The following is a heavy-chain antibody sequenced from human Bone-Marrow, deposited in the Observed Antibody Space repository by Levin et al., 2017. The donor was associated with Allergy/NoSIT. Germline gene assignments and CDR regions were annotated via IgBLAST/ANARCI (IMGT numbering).Heavy chain of an antibody. CDR1: GGSISSYY. D-gene: IGHD6-13*01. CDR3: ARVPSSSWYANWFDP. V-gene: IGHV4-59*01. CDR2: IYYSGST. J-gene: IGHJ5*02. Sequence: ESLKISCTVSGGSISSYYWSWIRQPPGKGLEWIGYIYYSGSTNYNPSLKSRVTISVDTSKNQFSLKLSSVTAADTAVYYCARVPSSSWYANWFDPWGQGTLVTVSS.